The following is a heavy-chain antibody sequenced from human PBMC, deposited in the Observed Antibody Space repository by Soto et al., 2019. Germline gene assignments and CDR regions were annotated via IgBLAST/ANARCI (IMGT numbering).Heavy chain of an antibody. Sequence: GESRKISCKGSGYSFTSYWISGLRQMPGKGLEWMGRIDPSDSYTNYSPSFQGHVTISADKSISTAYLQWSSLKASDTAMYYCARHQCSSTSCTLYSYYCMDVWGQGTTGAVSS. CDR2: IDPSDSYT. CDR1: GYSFTSYW. CDR3: ARHQCSSTSCTLYSYYCMDV. J-gene: IGHJ6*02. V-gene: IGHV5-10-1*01. D-gene: IGHD2-2*01.